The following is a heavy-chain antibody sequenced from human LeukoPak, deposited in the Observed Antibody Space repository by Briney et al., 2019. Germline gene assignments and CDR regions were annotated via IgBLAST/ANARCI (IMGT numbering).Heavy chain of an antibody. D-gene: IGHD4-11*01. Sequence: SQTLSRTCTVSGGSISSGSYYWSWIRQPAGKGLEWIGRIYTSGSTNYNPSLKSRVTISVDTSKNQFSLKLSSVTAADTAVYYCARDYSNFGWFDPWGQGTLVTVSS. CDR3: ARDYSNFGWFDP. J-gene: IGHJ5*02. CDR2: IYTSGST. CDR1: GGSISSGSYY. V-gene: IGHV4-61*02.